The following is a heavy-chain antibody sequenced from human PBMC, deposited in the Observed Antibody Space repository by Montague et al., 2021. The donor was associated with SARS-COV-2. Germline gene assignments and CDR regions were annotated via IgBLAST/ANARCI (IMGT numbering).Heavy chain of an antibody. D-gene: IGHD1-26*01. CDR1: GGSISSGTW. CDR2: ISPSGGT. V-gene: IGHV4-4*02. Sequence: SETLSLTCAVSGGSISSGTWWTWVRQPPGKGLEWIGEISPSGGTNYNPSLKSRVTISVDKSKNQFSLNLNSVTAADTAVYYCARLSSDIGGYFWFDPWGQGTLVTVSS. J-gene: IGHJ5*02. CDR3: ARLSSDIGGYFWFDP.